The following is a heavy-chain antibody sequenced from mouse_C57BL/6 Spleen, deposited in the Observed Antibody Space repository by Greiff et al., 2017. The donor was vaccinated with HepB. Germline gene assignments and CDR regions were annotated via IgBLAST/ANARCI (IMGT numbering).Heavy chain of an antibody. Sequence: EVQLVESGGGLVQPGGSLKLSCAASGFTFSDYYMYWVRQTPEKRLEWVAYISNGGGSTYYPDTVKGRFTISRDNAKNTLYLQMSRLKSEDTAMYYCARLTTVYAMDYWGQGTSVTVSS. CDR3: ARLTTVYAMDY. J-gene: IGHJ4*01. CDR1: GFTFSDYY. D-gene: IGHD1-1*01. CDR2: ISNGGGST. V-gene: IGHV5-12*01.